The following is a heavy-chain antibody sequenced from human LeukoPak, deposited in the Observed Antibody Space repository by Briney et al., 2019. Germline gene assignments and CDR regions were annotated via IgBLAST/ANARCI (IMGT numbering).Heavy chain of an antibody. Sequence: PSETLSLTCTVSGDSISGYYWSWIRQPPGKGLEWIGYIHYSGSTNYDPSLKSRLTISVDTSKSQFSLKLSSVTAADTAVYYCARQINTAIDYWGQGTLVTVSS. V-gene: IGHV4-59*01. CDR1: GDSISGYY. D-gene: IGHD6-25*01. CDR3: ARQINTAIDY. J-gene: IGHJ4*02. CDR2: IHYSGST.